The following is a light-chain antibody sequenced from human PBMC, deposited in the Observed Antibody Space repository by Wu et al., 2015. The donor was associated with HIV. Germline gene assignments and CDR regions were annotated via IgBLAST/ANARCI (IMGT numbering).Light chain of an antibody. J-gene: IGKJ5*01. CDR2: AAS. Sequence: IQLTQSPSSLSASVRDRVTITCRASQGISSYLAWYQKKPGKAPKLLIYAASTLQSGVPSRFSGRGSGTDFTLTISSLQPEDFATYYCQQFNSYPVTFGQGTRLEIK. V-gene: IGKV1-9*01. CDR3: QQFNSYPVT. CDR1: QGISSY.